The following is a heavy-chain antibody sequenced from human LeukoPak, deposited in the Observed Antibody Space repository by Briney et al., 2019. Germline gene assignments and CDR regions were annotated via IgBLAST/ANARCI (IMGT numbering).Heavy chain of an antibody. CDR1: GFTFSSYW. Sequence: QSGGSLRLSCAASGFTFSSYWMSWVRQAPGKGLEWVAVISYDGSNKYYADSVKGRFTISRDNSKNTLYLQMNSLRAEDTAVYYCAKDLAYYYDSSGYFDYWGQGTLVTVSS. CDR2: ISYDGSNK. V-gene: IGHV3-30*18. D-gene: IGHD3-22*01. J-gene: IGHJ4*02. CDR3: AKDLAYYYDSSGYFDY.